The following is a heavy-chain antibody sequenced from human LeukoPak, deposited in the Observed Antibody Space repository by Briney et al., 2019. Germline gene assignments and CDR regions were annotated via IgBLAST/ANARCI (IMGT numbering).Heavy chain of an antibody. CDR1: GYIFSGHY. CDR3: ARDGGCTNDVCYKNSDY. Sequence: ASVKVSCKASGYIFSGHYMHWVRQAPGQGLEWMGWINPNSGGTNYARRFQGRVTMTRDTSINTAYMERSRLRSDDTAVYYCARDGGCTNDVCYKNSDYWGQGTLVTVSS. CDR2: INPNSGGT. V-gene: IGHV1-2*02. D-gene: IGHD2-8*01. J-gene: IGHJ4*02.